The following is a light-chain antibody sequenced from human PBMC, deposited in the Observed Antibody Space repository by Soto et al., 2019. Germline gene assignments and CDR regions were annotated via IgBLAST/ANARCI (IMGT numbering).Light chain of an antibody. CDR3: QQYSVSPPT. V-gene: IGKV4-1*01. Sequence: DVVMTQSPDSLAVSLGERATFNCKSSQSLLFSAVNKNCLAWYQQKPGQPPKLLIYWASTRESGVPARFSGSGSGTDFTLTITSLQAEDVAVYYCQQYSVSPPTFGQGTKVDI. CDR2: WAS. J-gene: IGKJ1*01. CDR1: QSLLFSAVNKNC.